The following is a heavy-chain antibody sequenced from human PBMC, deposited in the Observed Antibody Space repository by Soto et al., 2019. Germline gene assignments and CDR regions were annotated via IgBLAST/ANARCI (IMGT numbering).Heavy chain of an antibody. J-gene: IGHJ4*02. V-gene: IGHV3-15*07. CDR3: KLDIDY. D-gene: IGHD1-1*01. Sequence: EVRLVESGGNLVRPGGSLRLSCAASGFTFNNAWMNWVRQAPGKGLEWVSRIKSKADGETRDYAEPVKGRFTISRDDSKNTLYLQMNSLKPEDTAVYYCKLDIDYWGLGTLVTVSS. CDR1: GFTFNNAW. CDR2: IKSKADGETR.